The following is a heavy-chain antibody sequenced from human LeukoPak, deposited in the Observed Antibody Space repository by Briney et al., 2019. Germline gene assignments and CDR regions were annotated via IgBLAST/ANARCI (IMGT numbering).Heavy chain of an antibody. J-gene: IGHJ4*02. CDR3: ARGGGYYDSSGLDPPGY. D-gene: IGHD3-22*01. CDR1: GFTFSSYS. V-gene: IGHV3-21*01. Sequence: GGSLRLSCAASGFTFSSYSMNWVRQAPGKGLEWVSSTSSSSSYIYYADSVKGRFTISRDNAKNSLYLQMNSLRAEDTAVYYCARGGGYYDSSGLDPPGYWGQGTLVTVSS. CDR2: TSSSSSYI.